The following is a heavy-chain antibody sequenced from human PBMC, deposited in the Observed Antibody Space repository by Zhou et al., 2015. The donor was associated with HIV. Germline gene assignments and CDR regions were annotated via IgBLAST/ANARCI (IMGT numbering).Heavy chain of an antibody. CDR3: AVTPTPRAEITEAGKFYFFEMDV. D-gene: IGHD6-19*01. J-gene: IGHJ6*02. Sequence: VQLEQSGAEVKKPGSSVKVSCKASGGTFNAFAIAWVRQAPGKGLEWMGGIIPMFHTPNYAQRFQGRLTIIADESTTTVHMELSGLRSEDTAIYYCAVTPTPRAEITEAGKFYFFEMDVWGPGPRSASP. V-gene: IGHV1-69*12. CDR2: IIPMFHTP. CDR1: GGTFNAFA.